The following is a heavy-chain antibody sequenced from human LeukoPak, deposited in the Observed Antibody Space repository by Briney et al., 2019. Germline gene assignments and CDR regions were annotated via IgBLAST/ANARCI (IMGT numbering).Heavy chain of an antibody. CDR2: IYYSGST. CDR1: GGSISNSSYY. Sequence: SETLSLTCTVSGGSISNSSYYWGWIRQPPGKGLEWIGSIYYSGSTYYNPSLKSRVTISVDTSKNQFSLKLSSVTAADTAVYYRARHLAWLGWFDPWGQGTLVTVSS. CDR3: ARHLAWLGWFDP. J-gene: IGHJ5*02. V-gene: IGHV4-39*01. D-gene: IGHD6-19*01.